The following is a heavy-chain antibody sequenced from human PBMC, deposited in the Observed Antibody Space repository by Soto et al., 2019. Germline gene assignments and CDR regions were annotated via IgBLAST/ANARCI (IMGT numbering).Heavy chain of an antibody. CDR1: GYTFTSYG. Sequence: QVQLVQSGAEVKKPGASVKVSCKASGYTFTSYGISWVRQAPGQGLEWMGWISAYNGNTNYAQKLQGRVTMTTDTSTSTADMELRSLRSDDTAVYYCSRGDIVVVPAAMVLDDWGQGTLVTVSS. CDR3: SRGDIVVVPAAMVLDD. D-gene: IGHD2-2*01. J-gene: IGHJ4*02. V-gene: IGHV1-18*01. CDR2: ISAYNGNT.